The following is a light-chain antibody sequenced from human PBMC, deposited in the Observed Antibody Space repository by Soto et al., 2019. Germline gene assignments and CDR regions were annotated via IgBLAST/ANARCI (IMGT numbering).Light chain of an antibody. J-gene: IGKJ5*01. V-gene: IGKV1-39*01. CDR1: QTIHIY. CDR2: DAS. CDR3: QQSYTTVT. Sequence: DIQLTQSPSSLSASVGDRVTITCRASQTIHIYLNWYRQKPGEAPRLLIYDASNLESGVPSRFSGSGSGTVFTLTISSLQPEDFATYYCQQSYTTVTFGQGTRLEIK.